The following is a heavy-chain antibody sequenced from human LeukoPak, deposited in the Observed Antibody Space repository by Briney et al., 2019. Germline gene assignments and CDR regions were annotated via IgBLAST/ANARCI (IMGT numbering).Heavy chain of an antibody. D-gene: IGHD5-24*01. V-gene: IGHV1-2*02. J-gene: IGHJ4*02. CDR1: GYTFTGYY. Sequence: ASVKVSCKASGYTFTGYYMHWVRQAPGQGLEWMGWINPNSGGTNYAQKFQGRVTMTRDTSISTAYMELSRLRSDDTAVYYCARVGAMATTTAFDYWGQGTLVTVSS. CDR2: INPNSGGT. CDR3: ARVGAMATTTAFDY.